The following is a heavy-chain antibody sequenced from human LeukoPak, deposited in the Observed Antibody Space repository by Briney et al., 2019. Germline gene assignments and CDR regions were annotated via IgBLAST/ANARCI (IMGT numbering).Heavy chain of an antibody. J-gene: IGHJ4*02. CDR3: AKSALYDFWSGYPPPTFDY. V-gene: IGHV3-23*01. D-gene: IGHD3-3*01. CDR2: ISSSGGST. Sequence: GGSLRLSXAASGFTFSTYDMSWVRQAPGKGLEWVSGISSSGGSTHYADSMKGRFTISRDNSKNTLYLQMNSLRAEDTAVYYCAKSALYDFWSGYPPPTFDYWGQGALVTVSS. CDR1: GFTFSTYD.